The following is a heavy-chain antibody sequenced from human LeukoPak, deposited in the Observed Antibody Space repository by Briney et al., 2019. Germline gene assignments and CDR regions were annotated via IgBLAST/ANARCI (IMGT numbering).Heavy chain of an antibody. V-gene: IGHV3-21*01. CDR3: ARHMTPEGTTPYYYGMDV. D-gene: IGHD2-15*01. Sequence: GGSLRLSCAASGFIFSSYSMNWVRQAPGKGLEWVSSISNSGIHMFYAGSVKGRFTISRDNGKNSLFLQMNSLRANDPAVYFCARHMTPEGTTPYYYGMDVWGQGTTVTVS. CDR2: ISNSGIHM. J-gene: IGHJ6*02. CDR1: GFIFSSYS.